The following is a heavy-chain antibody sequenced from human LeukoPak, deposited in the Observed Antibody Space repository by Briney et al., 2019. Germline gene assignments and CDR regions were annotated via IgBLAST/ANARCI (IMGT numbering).Heavy chain of an antibody. V-gene: IGHV4-34*01. D-gene: IGHD5-24*01. Sequence: SETLSLTCAVYGGSLSGYYWSWIRQPPGKGLEWIGEINHSGSTNYNPSLKSRVTISVDTSKNQLSLKLSSMTAADTAAYYCARRRGGVDWFDPWGQGTLVTVSS. CDR3: ARRRGGVDWFDP. CDR2: INHSGST. CDR1: GGSLSGYY. J-gene: IGHJ5*02.